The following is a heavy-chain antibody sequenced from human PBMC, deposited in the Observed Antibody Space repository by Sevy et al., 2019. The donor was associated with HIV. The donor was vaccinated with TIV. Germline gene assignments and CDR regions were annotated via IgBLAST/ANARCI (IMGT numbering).Heavy chain of an antibody. Sequence: GGSLRLSCAASGVIFDDYGMSWVRQAPGKRLEWVSGINWNSGSTGYADSVMGRFTISRDNAKNSLNLQMNSLRAEDTVWYYCARHGYGYGYHALLGYYDGMDVWGQGTTITGCS. V-gene: IGHV3-20*04. CDR1: GVIFDDYG. D-gene: IGHD5-18*01. CDR2: INWNSGST. CDR3: ARHGYGYGYHALLGYYDGMDV. J-gene: IGHJ6*02.